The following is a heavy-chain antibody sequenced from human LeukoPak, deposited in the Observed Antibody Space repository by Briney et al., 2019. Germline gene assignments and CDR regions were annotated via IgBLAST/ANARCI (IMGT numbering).Heavy chain of an antibody. CDR2: INTDGSTT. V-gene: IGHV3-74*01. CDR1: GFTFSSYW. D-gene: IGHD4-17*01. CDR3: ARDTTEDAFDI. J-gene: IGHJ3*02. Sequence: GGSLRLSCAASGFTFSSYWMHWVRQAPGKGLVWVSRINTDGSTTSYADSVKGRFTISRDSAKNTLYLQMNSLRAEDTAVYYCARDTTEDAFDIWGQGTMVTVSS.